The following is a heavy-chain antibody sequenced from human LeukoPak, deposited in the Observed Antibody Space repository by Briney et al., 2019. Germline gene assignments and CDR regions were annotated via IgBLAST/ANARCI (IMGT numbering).Heavy chain of an antibody. D-gene: IGHD3-3*01. V-gene: IGHV1-69*19. CDR2: IIPIFGTA. CDR3: ASNPDFGVVNTYYFDY. Sequence: SVKVSCKASGGTFSSYAISWVRQAPGQGLEWMGGIIPIFGTANYAQKFQGRVTVTADESTSTAYMELSSLRSEDTAVYYCASNPDFGVVNTYYFDYWGQGTLVTVSS. CDR1: GGTFSSYA. J-gene: IGHJ4*02.